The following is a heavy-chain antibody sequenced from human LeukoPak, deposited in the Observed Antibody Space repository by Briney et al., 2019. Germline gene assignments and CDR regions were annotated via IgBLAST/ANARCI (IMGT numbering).Heavy chain of an antibody. CDR2: ISYDGSNK. J-gene: IGHJ6*02. CDR3: ANDAAQQQLSNLFYGMDV. D-gene: IGHD6-13*01. CDR1: GFTFSKCA. Sequence: PGKSLRLSCAASGFTFSKCAMQWVRRAPGKGLEWVAFISYDGSNKYYADSVKGRFTISRDNSKNTLYLQMNSLRAEDTAVYFCANDAAQQQLSNLFYGMDVWGQGTTVTVSS. V-gene: IGHV3-30-3*02.